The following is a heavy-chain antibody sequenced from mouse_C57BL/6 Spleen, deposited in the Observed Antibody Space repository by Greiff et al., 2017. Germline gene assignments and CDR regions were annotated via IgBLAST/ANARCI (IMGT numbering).Heavy chain of an antibody. Sequence: LVESGAELVKPGASVKISCKASGYAFSSCWMNWVKQRPGKGLVWIGQIYPGDGDTNYNGKFKGKATLTADKSSSTAYMQLSSLTSEDSAVYYCAIYGSSKVWYFDVWGTGTTVTVSS. D-gene: IGHD1-1*01. V-gene: IGHV1-80*01. J-gene: IGHJ1*03. CDR1: GYAFSSCW. CDR2: IYPGDGDT. CDR3: AIYGSSKVWYFDV.